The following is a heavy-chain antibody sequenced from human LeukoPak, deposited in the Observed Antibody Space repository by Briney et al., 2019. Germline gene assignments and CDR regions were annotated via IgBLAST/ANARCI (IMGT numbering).Heavy chain of an antibody. CDR3: ARGSAGFDY. D-gene: IGHD3-10*01. CDR2: IYYSGST. J-gene: IGHJ4*02. CDR1: GGSIGSSSYY. V-gene: IGHV4-39*07. Sequence: PSETLSLTCTVSGGSIGSSSYYWGWIRQPPGKGLEWIGSIYYSGSTYYNPSLKSRVTISVDTSKNQFSLKLSSVTAADTAVYYCARGSAGFDYWGQGTLVTVSS.